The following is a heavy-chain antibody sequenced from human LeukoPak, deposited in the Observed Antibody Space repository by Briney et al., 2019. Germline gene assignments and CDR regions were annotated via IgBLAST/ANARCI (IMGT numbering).Heavy chain of an antibody. J-gene: IGHJ5*02. CDR3: ARDGSSNSYDILTGYYKGDWFDP. V-gene: IGHV3-33*01. Sequence: PGRSLRLSCAAPGFTFSSYGMHWVRQAPGKGLEWVAVIWYDGSNKYYADSVKGRFTISRDNSKNTLYLQMNSLRAEDTAVYYCARDGSSNSYDILTGYYKGDWFDPWGQGTLVTVSS. CDR1: GFTFSSYG. CDR2: IWYDGSNK. D-gene: IGHD3-9*01.